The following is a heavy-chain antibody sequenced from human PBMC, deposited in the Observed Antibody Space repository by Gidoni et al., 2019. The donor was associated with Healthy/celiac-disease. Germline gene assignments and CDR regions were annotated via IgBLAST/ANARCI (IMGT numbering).Heavy chain of an antibody. CDR3: ARTNYDSSGYYFFVYYYYGMDV. CDR2: ISAYNGNT. J-gene: IGHJ6*02. CDR1: GYTFTSYG. Sequence: QVQLVQSGAEVKKPGASVKVSCKASGYTFTSYGISWVRQAPGQGLEWMGWISAYNGNTNYAQKLQGRVTMTTDTSTSTAYMELRSLRSDDTAVYYCARTNYDSSGYYFFVYYYYGMDVWGQGTTVTVSS. V-gene: IGHV1-18*01. D-gene: IGHD3-22*01.